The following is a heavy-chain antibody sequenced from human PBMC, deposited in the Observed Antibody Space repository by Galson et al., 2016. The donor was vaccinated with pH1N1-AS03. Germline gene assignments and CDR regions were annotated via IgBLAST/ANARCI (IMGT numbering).Heavy chain of an antibody. CDR1: GGSINSHY. D-gene: IGHD3/OR15-3a*01. J-gene: IGHJ5*01. CDR2: IHSGGTP. CDR3: ARDRYFSGWCHEGWFVT. Sequence: ETLSLTCTVSGGSINSHYWSWIRQPPGKGLEWIACIHSGGTPKYNPSLTSRLTVTLDTSKNQLSLKLSSVTAADTAIYYCARDRYFSGWCHEGWFVTWCPGTLVTVSS. V-gene: IGHV4-59*11.